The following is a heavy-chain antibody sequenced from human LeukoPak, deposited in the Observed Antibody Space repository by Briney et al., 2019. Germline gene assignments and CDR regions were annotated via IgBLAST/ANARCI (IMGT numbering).Heavy chain of an antibody. CDR1: GYTLTELS. CDR3: AINKQGKSLDY. J-gene: IGHJ4*02. V-gene: IGHV1-24*01. Sequence: ASVKVSCKVSGYTLTELSMHWVRQAPGKGLEWMGGFDPEDGETIYAQKFQGRVTMTEDTSTDTAYMELSRLRFDDTPVFYCAINKQGKSLDYWGQGTLVTVSS. CDR2: FDPEDGET.